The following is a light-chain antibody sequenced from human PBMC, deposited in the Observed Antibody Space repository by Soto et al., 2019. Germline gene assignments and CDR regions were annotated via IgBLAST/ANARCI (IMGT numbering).Light chain of an antibody. CDR3: AAWDDTIKSYV. CDR2: YNN. CDR1: NSNIASNT. V-gene: IGLV1-44*01. J-gene: IGLJ1*01. Sequence: QSVLTQPPSASESPGQTVSISCSGSNSNIASNTVNWYQHLPGTAPNLLIYYNNQRPSGVPDRFSGSKSGTSASLAISGLQSEDESDYYCAAWDDTIKSYVLGNGTKVTVL.